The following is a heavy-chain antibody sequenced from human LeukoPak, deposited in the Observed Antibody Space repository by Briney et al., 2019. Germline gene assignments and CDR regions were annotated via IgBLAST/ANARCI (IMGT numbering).Heavy chain of an antibody. CDR2: IYHSGST. D-gene: IGHD3-22*01. V-gene: IGHV4-4*02. CDR3: ARVYSSGYYYNYFDY. CDR1: GGSISSSNW. J-gene: IGHJ4*02. Sequence: SESLSLTCAVSGGSISSSNWWSWVRQPPGKGLEWIGEIYHSGSTNYNPSLKSRVTISVDKSKNQFSLKLSSVTAADTAVYYCARVYSSGYYYNYFDYWGQGTLVPVSS.